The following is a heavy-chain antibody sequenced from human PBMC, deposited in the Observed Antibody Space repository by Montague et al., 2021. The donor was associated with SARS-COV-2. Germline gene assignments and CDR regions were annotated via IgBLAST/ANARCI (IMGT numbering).Heavy chain of an antibody. CDR2: ISSSGGSI. V-gene: IGHV3-48*03. CDR3: AREVAGCHGDCNDY. D-gene: IGHD2-21*02. J-gene: IGHJ4*02. Sequence: SLRLSWSASGFAFSSYEMNWVRQVPGKGLEWIAYISSSGGSIQYADFMMGRFTISRDNARNSLYLQMNSLRAEDTAVYYCAREVAGCHGDCNDYWGQGTLVTVSS. CDR1: GFAFSSYE.